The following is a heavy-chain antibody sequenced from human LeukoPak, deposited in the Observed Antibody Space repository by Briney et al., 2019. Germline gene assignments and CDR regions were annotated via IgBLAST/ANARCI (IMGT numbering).Heavy chain of an antibody. Sequence: PSETLSLTCTVSGGSISSGGYYWSWIRQHPGKGLEWIGYIYYSGSTYYNPSLKSRVTLSVDTSKNQSSLKLSSVTAADTAVYYCARGPARRGAFDIWGQGTMVTVSS. D-gene: IGHD1-26*01. CDR3: ARGPARRGAFDI. CDR2: IYYSGST. CDR1: GGSISSGGYY. V-gene: IGHV4-31*03. J-gene: IGHJ3*02.